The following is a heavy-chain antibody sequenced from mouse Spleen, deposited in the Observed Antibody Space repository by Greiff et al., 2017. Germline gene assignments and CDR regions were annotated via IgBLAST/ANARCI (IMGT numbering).Heavy chain of an antibody. V-gene: IGHV5-12*02. CDR1: GFTFSDYY. J-gene: IGHJ4*01. CDR2: ISNGGGST. Sequence: EVKLVESGGGLVQPGGSLKLSCATSGFTFSDYYMYWVRQTPEKRLEWVAYISNGGGSTYYPDTVKGRFTISRDNAKNTLYLQMSRLKSEDTAMYYCARHAFMDYWGQGTSVTVSS. CDR3: ARHAFMDY.